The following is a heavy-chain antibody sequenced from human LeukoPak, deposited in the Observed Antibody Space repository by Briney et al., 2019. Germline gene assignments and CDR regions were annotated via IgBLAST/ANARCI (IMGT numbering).Heavy chain of an antibody. CDR1: GFTFSNYW. CDR2: IEQDGSEN. CDR3: ARGGGWYFDY. V-gene: IGHV3-7*01. D-gene: IGHD6-19*01. J-gene: IGHJ4*02. Sequence: PGGSLRLSCAASGFTFSNYWMNWVRQAPGKGLEWVASIEQDGSENYYVDSVKGRFTISRDNAKNSLYLQMNSLRVEDTAVYYCARGGGWYFDYWGQGALITASS.